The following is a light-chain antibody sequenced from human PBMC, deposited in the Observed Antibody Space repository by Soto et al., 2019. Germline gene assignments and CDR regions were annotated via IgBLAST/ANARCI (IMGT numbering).Light chain of an antibody. CDR3: MQGTLWPWT. V-gene: IGKV2-30*01. Sequence: DVVMTQSPLSLPVTLGQPASISCSSSQILVDRDGKTYFNWSQWRPGQPPRRLIYKISYRDSGVPDRVSSSGSGTYFTLQISRVEAEDVGFYYCMQGTLWPWTFGQGTKVEIK. CDR1: QILVDRDGKTY. CDR2: KIS. J-gene: IGKJ1*01.